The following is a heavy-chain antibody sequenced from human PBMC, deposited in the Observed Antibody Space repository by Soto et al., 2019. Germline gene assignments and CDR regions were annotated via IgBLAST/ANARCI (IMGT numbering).Heavy chain of an antibody. CDR2: IYHSGSA. D-gene: IGHD3-22*01. Sequence: TLSLTCAVSGGSVNTSGDSWSCSRQPPWKGLEWIGYIYHSGSAYYNPSLKSRVTISLDRSNNHFSLKLISVTAADTAVYYCARVPIYYDSSGYYHYGTFDIWGQGTMVTVS. CDR1: GGSVNTSGDS. V-gene: IGHV4-30-2*01. J-gene: IGHJ3*02. CDR3: ARVPIYYDSSGYYHYGTFDI.